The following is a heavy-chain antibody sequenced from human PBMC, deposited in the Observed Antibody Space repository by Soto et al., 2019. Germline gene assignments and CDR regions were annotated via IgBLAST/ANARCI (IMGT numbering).Heavy chain of an antibody. Sequence: TGGSLRLSCAASGFTFSSYAMHWVRQAPGKGLEWVAVISYDGSNKYYADSVKGRFTSSRDNSKNTLYLQMNSLRAEDTAVYYCARGAFEGSFDWLPFVWGKGTTVTVSS. D-gene: IGHD3-9*01. J-gene: IGHJ6*04. V-gene: IGHV3-30-3*01. CDR3: ARGAFEGSFDWLPFV. CDR2: ISYDGSNK. CDR1: GFTFSSYA.